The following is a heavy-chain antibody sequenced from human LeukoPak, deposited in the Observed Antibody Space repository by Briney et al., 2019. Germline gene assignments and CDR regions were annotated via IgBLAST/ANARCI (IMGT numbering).Heavy chain of an antibody. Sequence: ASVKVSCKASGYTFTSYGISWVRQAPGQGLEWMGWISAYNGNTNYAQKLQGRVTMTTDTSTSTAYMELRSLRSDDTAVYYCARDSNFPIDYGDYVGLDYWGQGTLVTVSS. CDR1: GYTFTSYG. J-gene: IGHJ4*02. CDR3: ARDSNFPIDYGDYVGLDY. D-gene: IGHD4-17*01. CDR2: ISAYNGNT. V-gene: IGHV1-18*01.